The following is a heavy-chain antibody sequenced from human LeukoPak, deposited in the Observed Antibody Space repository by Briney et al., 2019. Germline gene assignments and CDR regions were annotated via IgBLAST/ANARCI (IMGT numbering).Heavy chain of an antibody. CDR2: TDHSGTA. CDR3: ARYDGRTAAGWFDP. Sequence: SETLSLTCTVSGGSINSATFYWSWIRHLPGEGLEWIGNTDHSGTAYYNPSLKSRITISVDRSKDQFSLTLTSVTAADAAVYYCARYDGRTAAGWFDPWGQGALVTVSS. J-gene: IGHJ5*02. V-gene: IGHV4-31*03. CDR1: GGSINSATFY. D-gene: IGHD2-2*01.